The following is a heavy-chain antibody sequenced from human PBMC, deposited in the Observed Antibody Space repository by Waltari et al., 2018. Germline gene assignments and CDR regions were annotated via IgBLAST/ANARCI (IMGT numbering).Heavy chain of an antibody. D-gene: IGHD1-26*01. CDR2: INPNSGGT. J-gene: IGHJ4*02. CDR1: GYTFTGYY. CDR3: ASGTSIVGAPLYYFDY. V-gene: IGHV1-2*02. Sequence: QVQLVQSGAEVKKPGASVKVSCKASGYTFTGYYMPWVPPAPGQGLEWMGWINPNSGGTNYAQKFQGRVTMTRDTSISTAYMELSRLRSDDTAVYYCASGTSIVGAPLYYFDYWGQGTLVTVSS.